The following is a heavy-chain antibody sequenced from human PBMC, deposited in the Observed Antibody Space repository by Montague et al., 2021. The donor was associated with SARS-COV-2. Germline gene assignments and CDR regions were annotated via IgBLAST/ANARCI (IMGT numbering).Heavy chain of an antibody. CDR3: ARGYYYDTSGYLHPFDY. V-gene: IGHV3-23*01. CDR2: ITDSGGST. Sequence: SLRLSCAASGFTFRSYGMSWVRQAPGKGLEWVSGITDSGGSTYYADSVKGRFTISRDNYKNTLYLQMNSLRAEDTAVYYCARGYYYDTSGYLHPFDYWGQGTLVTVSS. J-gene: IGHJ4*02. D-gene: IGHD3-22*01. CDR1: GFTFRSYG.